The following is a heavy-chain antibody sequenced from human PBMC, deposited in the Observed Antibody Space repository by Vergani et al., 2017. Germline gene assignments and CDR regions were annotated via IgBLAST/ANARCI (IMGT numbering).Heavy chain of an antibody. CDR2: ISSSSSYT. V-gene: IGHV3-11*06. Sequence: QVQLVESGGGLVKPGGSLRLSCAASGFTFSDYYMSWIRQAPGKGLEWVSYISSSSSYTNYADSVKGRFTISRDNAKNSLYLQMNSLRAEDTAVYYCARDKLAVPAAIDYWGQGTLVTVSS. D-gene: IGHD2-2*02. J-gene: IGHJ4*02. CDR1: GFTFSDYY. CDR3: ARDKLAVPAAIDY.